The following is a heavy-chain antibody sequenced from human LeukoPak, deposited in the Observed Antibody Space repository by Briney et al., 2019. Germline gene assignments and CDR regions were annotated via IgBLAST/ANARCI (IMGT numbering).Heavy chain of an antibody. CDR1: GGSISSSSYY. J-gene: IGHJ4*02. V-gene: IGHV4-39*07. D-gene: IGHD4-17*01. CDR2: IYYSGST. Sequence: SETLSLTCTVSGGSISSSSYYWGWIRQPPGKGLEWIGYIYYSGSTYYNPSLKSRVTISVDTSKNQFSLKLSSVTAADTAVYYCARGRGTTVTTDFDYWGQGTLVTVSS. CDR3: ARGRGTTVTTDFDY.